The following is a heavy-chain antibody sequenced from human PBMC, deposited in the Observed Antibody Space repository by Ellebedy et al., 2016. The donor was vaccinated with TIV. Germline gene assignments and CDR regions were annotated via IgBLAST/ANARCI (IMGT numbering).Heavy chain of an antibody. CDR3: ARDHHYGGNSDA. D-gene: IGHD4-23*01. V-gene: IGHV3-7*01. CDR1: GFTFSTYW. CDR2: IKQDGSGK. Sequence: GGSLRLSXAASGFTFSTYWMSWVRQAPGKGLEWVANIKQDGSGKYYVDSVKGRFTISRDNADNSLYLQMNSLRAEDTAVYYCARDHHYGGNSDAWGQGTLVTVSS. J-gene: IGHJ5*02.